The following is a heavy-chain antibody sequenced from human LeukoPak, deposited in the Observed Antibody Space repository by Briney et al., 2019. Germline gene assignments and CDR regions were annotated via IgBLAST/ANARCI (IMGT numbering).Heavy chain of an antibody. Sequence: SETLSLTCSVSGGSVSSYYWSWLRQPPGKGLEWVGHIYYTGSTNYNPSLKSRVTVSVDTSKNQFSLKLSSVTAADTAVYYCARRSGGSYSKFDYWGQGTLVTVSS. V-gene: IGHV4-59*08. CDR3: ARRSGGSYSKFDY. D-gene: IGHD1-26*01. CDR1: GGSVSSYY. CDR2: IYYTGST. J-gene: IGHJ4*02.